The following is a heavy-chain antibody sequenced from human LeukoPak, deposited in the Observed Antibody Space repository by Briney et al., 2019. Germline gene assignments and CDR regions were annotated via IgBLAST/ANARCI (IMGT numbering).Heavy chain of an antibody. D-gene: IGHD1-26*01. CDR3: ARAHVGAGLAFDF. J-gene: IGHJ3*01. Sequence: GGSLRLSCAASGFSFNDYDMHWVRQTAGKRLEWVSAISLVGDTCYPASVKGRFTVSRDSAKSFLYLQMNSLRAGDTALYYCARAHVGAGLAFDFWGRGTMVTVSS. V-gene: IGHV3-13*01. CDR2: ISLVGDT. CDR1: GFSFNDYD.